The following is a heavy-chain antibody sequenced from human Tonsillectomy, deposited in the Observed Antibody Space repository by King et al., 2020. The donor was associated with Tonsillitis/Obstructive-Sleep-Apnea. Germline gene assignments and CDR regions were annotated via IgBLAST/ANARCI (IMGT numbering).Heavy chain of an antibody. J-gene: IGHJ4*02. D-gene: IGHD1-14*01. CDR2: TRNKAHSYTP. Sequence: VQLVESGGGLVQPGGSLRLSCAASGFTFSDHYMDWVRQAPGKGLEWVGRTRNKAHSYTPEYAASVKGRFTISRDDSENSLYLQMNSLKTEDTAVYYCARVRTSSPVYNLDYWGQGTLVTVSS. CDR3: ARVRTSSPVYNLDY. CDR1: GFTFSDHY. V-gene: IGHV3-72*01.